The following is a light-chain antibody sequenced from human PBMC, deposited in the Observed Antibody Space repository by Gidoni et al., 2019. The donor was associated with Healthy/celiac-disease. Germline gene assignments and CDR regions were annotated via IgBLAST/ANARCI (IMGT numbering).Light chain of an antibody. CDR3: QAWDSSTGV. V-gene: IGLV3-1*01. J-gene: IGLJ2*01. CDR1: KLGDKY. Sequence: SYELTPPPSVSVSPGQTASITCSGDKLGDKYACWYQQKPGQSPVLVIYQDSKRPSGIPVRFSGSNSGNTATLTISGTQAMDEADYYCQAWDSSTGVFGGXTKLTVL. CDR2: QDS.